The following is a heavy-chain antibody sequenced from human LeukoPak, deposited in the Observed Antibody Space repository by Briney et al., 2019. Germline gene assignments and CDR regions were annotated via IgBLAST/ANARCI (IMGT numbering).Heavy chain of an antibody. CDR1: GFTFNSYS. CDR2: ISSSSSYI. J-gene: IGHJ5*02. CDR3: ARSLYSSNPFDP. V-gene: IGHV3-21*01. D-gene: IGHD6-13*01. Sequence: GGSLRLSCAASGFTFNSYSMNWVRQAPGKGLEWVSSISSSSSYIYYADSVKGRFTISRDNAKNSLYLQMNSLRAEDTAVYYCARSLYSSNPFDPWGQGTLVTVSS.